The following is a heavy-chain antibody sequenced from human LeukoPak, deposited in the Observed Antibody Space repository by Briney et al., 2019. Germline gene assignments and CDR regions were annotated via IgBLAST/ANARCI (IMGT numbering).Heavy chain of an antibody. D-gene: IGHD1-7*01. V-gene: IGHV4-34*01. CDR1: GVSFIGSY. J-gene: IGHJ3*02. CDR2: INHSGST. Sequence: PSETLSLTCAVYGVSFIGSYWSGIRQPPGKGLEWIGEINHSGSTNYNPSLKSRVTISLDTSKNQFSLKLSSVTAADTAVYYCARGGTGTFLDIWGQGTMVTVSS. CDR3: ARGGTGTFLDI.